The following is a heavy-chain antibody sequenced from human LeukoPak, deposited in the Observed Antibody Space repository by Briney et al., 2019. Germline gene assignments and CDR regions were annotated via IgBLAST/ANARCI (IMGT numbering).Heavy chain of an antibody. J-gene: IGHJ6*02. Sequence: SVNVSCKASGGTFSSYAISWVRQAPGQGLEWMGGIIPIFGTANYAQKFQGRVTITADESTSTAYMELSSLRSEDTAVYYCARGEPLVNDYYYYYGMDVWGQGTTVTVSS. D-gene: IGHD6-13*01. CDR3: ARGEPLVNDYYYYYGMDV. CDR1: GGTFSSYA. CDR2: IIPIFGTA. V-gene: IGHV1-69*13.